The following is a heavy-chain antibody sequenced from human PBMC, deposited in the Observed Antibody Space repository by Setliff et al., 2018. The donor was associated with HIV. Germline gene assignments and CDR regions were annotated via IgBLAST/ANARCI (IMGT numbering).Heavy chain of an antibody. D-gene: IGHD5-18*01. J-gene: IGHJ4*02. V-gene: IGHV4-59*11. CDR2: IYYSGNT. CDR1: GGSIRSHY. Sequence: SETLSLTCTVSGGSIRSHYWSWIREPPGKGLEWIGYIYYSGNTNYNPSLKSRVTISVDTSKNQFSLRLSSVTAADTAVYYCARVPRQLLKGAAAYFDYWGQGSLVTVSS. CDR3: ARVPRQLLKGAAAYFDY.